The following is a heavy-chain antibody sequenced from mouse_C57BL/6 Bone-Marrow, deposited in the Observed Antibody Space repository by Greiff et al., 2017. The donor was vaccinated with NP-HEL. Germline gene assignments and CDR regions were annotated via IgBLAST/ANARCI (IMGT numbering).Heavy chain of an antibody. J-gene: IGHJ4*01. D-gene: IGHD2-4*01. CDR2: ISRVGDYI. CDR3: TRGDDYDDAMDY. V-gene: IGHV5-9-1*02. Sequence: EVHLVESGEGLVKPGGSLKLSCAASGFTFSSYAMSWVRPTPEKRLEWVAYISRVGDYIYYAATVKGRFTISRYNARNTLYLQMSSLKSEDTAMYYCTRGDDYDDAMDYWGQGTSVTVAS. CDR1: GFTFSSYA.